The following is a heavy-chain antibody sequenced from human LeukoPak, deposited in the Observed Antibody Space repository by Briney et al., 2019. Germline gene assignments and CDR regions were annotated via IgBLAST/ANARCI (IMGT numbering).Heavy chain of an antibody. D-gene: IGHD2-2*01. CDR3: ARADHRYCSTTGCHADY. CDR1: GFTFSSYG. V-gene: IGHV3-30*03. J-gene: IGHJ4*02. Sequence: GGSLRLSCAASGFTFSSYGMHWVRQAPGKGLEWVAVISYDGSNKYYADSVKGRFTISRDNSKNTLYLQMNSLRTEDTAVYFCARADHRYCSTTGCHADYWGQGTLVTVSS. CDR2: ISYDGSNK.